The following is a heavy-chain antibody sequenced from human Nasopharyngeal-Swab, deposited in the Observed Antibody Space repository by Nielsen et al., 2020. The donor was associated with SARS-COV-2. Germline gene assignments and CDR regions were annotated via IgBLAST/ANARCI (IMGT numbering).Heavy chain of an antibody. CDR3: ARSRGRDGYNYAFDI. V-gene: IGHV3-53*01. D-gene: IGHD5-24*01. CDR2: IYSGGST. J-gene: IGHJ3*02. Sequence: WIRQSPGTGLEWVSVIYSGGSTYYADSVKGRFTISRDNSKNTLYLQMNSLRAEDTAVYYCARSRGRDGYNYAFDIWGQGTMVTVSS.